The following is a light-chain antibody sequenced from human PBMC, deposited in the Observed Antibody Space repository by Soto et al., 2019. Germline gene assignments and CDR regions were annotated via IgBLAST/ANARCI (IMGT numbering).Light chain of an antibody. CDR1: QSISDY. Sequence: DIQMTQSPSTLSASVGDRVTITCRASQSISDYLAWYQQNPGKAPKLLIYEASSLKSGVPSRFSGSRSGTEYTLTISSLQPDDFATYYCQQYNGYWTFGQGTKVEIK. CDR3: QQYNGYWT. J-gene: IGKJ1*01. CDR2: EAS. V-gene: IGKV1-5*03.